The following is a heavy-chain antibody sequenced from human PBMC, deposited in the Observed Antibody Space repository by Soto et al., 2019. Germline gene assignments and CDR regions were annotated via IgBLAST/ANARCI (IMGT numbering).Heavy chain of an antibody. CDR3: ARDGRTVTTHYYGMDV. Sequence: EVQLVESGGGLVQPGGSLRLSCAASGFTFSSYSMNWVRQAPGKGLEWVSYISSSSCTIYYADSVKGRFTISRDNAKNSLYLQMNSLRDEDTAVYYCARDGRTVTTHYYGMDVWGQGTTVTVSS. J-gene: IGHJ6*02. CDR2: ISSSSCTI. D-gene: IGHD4-17*01. CDR1: GFTFSSYS. V-gene: IGHV3-48*02.